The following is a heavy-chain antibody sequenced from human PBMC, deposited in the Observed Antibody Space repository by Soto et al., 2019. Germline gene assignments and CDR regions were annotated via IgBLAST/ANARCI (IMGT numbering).Heavy chain of an antibody. CDR2: IYYSGST. CDR1: GGSISSSSYY. V-gene: IGHV4-39*01. CDR3: AISYYYDSRGYYPVDY. J-gene: IGHJ4*02. Sequence: QLQLQESGPGLVKPSETLTLTCTVSGGSISSSSYYWGWIRQPPGKGLEWIGTIYYSGSTYYNPSLMSRVTISVDTSKTQFSLTLSSVTAADTAVYYCAISYYYDSRGYYPVDYWGQGNLVTVSS. D-gene: IGHD3-22*01.